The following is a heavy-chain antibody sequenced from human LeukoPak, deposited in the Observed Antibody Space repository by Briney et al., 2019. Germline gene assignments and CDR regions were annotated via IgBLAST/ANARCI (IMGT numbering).Heavy chain of an antibody. V-gene: IGHV4-30-2*01. D-gene: IGHD3-10*01. CDR2: IYHSGIT. Sequence: SDTLSLTCAVSGGSLRSCGYFWSWIRQPPGKGLECIGYIYHSGITYSNPSLKSRVTISVDRSKNQFSLKLSSVTAADTAVYYCARGSGFYYGSGSPPTAVDVWGQGTTVTVSS. CDR1: GGSLRSCGYF. CDR3: ARGSGFYYGSGSPPTAVDV. J-gene: IGHJ6*02.